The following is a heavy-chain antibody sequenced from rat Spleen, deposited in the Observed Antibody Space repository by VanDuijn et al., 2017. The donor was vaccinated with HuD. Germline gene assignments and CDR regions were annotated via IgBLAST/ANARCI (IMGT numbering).Heavy chain of an antibody. Sequence: QVQLKESGLGLVQPSQTLSLTCTVSGFSLTSYGVSWVHQPPGKGLEWIAAISSGGSTYYNSALKSRLSISRDTSKSQVFLKMNSLQTEDTATYYCARGSSGDYWGQGVMVTVSS. J-gene: IGHJ2*01. D-gene: IGHD4-3*01. V-gene: IGHV2S8*01. CDR3: ARGSSGDY. CDR2: ISSGGST. CDR1: GFSLTSYG.